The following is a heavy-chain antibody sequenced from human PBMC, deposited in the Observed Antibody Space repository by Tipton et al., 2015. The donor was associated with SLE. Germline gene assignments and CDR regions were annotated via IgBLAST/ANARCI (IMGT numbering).Heavy chain of an antibody. CDR2: IYSSGST. D-gene: IGHD6-6*01. Sequence: TLSLTCSVSGGSISSYSWGWIRQPPGKGLEWIGYIYSSGSTNYNPSLKSRVTISVDTSKNQFSLKLNSVTAADTAVYYCARFEYSSSSFDYWGQGTLVTVSS. J-gene: IGHJ4*02. V-gene: IGHV4-4*09. CDR3: ARFEYSSSSFDY. CDR1: GGSISSYS.